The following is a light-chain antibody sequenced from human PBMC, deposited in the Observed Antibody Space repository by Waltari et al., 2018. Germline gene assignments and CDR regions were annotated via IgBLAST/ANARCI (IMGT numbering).Light chain of an antibody. CDR2: DVT. V-gene: IGLV2-11*01. CDR1: TSDVGGSNY. Sequence: QSALTQPRPVSGSPGQSVTISCTGTTSDVGGSNYVPGYQHHPGKAPKLIIYDVTKQPSGVPDRFSASKSDNTASLTISGLQAEDEADYYCCSYAGSITFWVFGGGTKLTVL. CDR3: CSYAGSITFWV. J-gene: IGLJ3*02.